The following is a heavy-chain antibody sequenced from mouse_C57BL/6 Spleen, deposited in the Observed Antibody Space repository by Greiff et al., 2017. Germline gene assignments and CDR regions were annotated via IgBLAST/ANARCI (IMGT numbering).Heavy chain of an antibody. D-gene: IGHD1-1*01. CDR3: ARSLYYYGSREGYYFDY. CDR2: IYPGGGYT. V-gene: IGHV1-63*01. Sequence: QVQLQQSGAELVRPGTSVKMSCKASGYTFTNYWIGWAKQRPGHGLEWIGDIYPGGGYTNYNEKFKGKATLTADKSSSTAYMQFSSLTSEDSAIYYCARSLYYYGSREGYYFDYWGQGTTLTVSS. J-gene: IGHJ2*01. CDR1: GYTFTNYW.